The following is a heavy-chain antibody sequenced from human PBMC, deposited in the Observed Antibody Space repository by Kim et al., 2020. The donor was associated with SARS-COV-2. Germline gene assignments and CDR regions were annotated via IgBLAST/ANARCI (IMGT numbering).Heavy chain of an antibody. CDR3: VKESTNGCYDFDY. CDR1: GFTFSNYA. D-gene: IGHD6-19*01. Sequence: GGSLRLSCSASGFTFSNYAMNWVRQAPGKGLEYVSGISSNGGSTYYADSVKDRFIISRDNSKNTLYLQMRSLRSEETAVYYCVKESTNGCYDFDYWGQGTLVTVSS. J-gene: IGHJ4*02. V-gene: IGHV3-64D*06. CDR2: ISSNGGST.